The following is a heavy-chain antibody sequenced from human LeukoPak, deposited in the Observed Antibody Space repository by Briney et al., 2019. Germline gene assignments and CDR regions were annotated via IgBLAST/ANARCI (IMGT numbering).Heavy chain of an antibody. V-gene: IGHV3-74*01. CDR1: GFTFSSYW. J-gene: IGHJ4*02. CDR3: ARASNRNSINFDY. Sequence: GGSLRLSCAASGFTFSSYWMHWVRQAPGKGLVWVSRINGDGSTSNYADSVKGRFAISRDNAKNTLYLQMNSLRAEDTAVYYCARASNRNSINFDYWGQGTLVTVSS. D-gene: IGHD1-1*01. CDR2: INGDGSTS.